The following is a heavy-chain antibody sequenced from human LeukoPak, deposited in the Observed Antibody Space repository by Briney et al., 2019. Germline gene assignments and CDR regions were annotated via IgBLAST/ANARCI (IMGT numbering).Heavy chain of an antibody. CDR1: GGSMSSYY. V-gene: IGHV4-59*12. CDR3: ARDFCGGDCNYFDY. J-gene: IGHJ4*02. D-gene: IGHD2-21*02. CDR2: IYYSGIT. Sequence: PSETLSLTCTVSGGSMSSYYWSWIRQPPGKGLEWIGYIYYSGITNYNPSLKSRVTMSADTSKNQFSLKLSSVTAADTAVYYCARDFCGGDCNYFDYWGQGTLVTVSS.